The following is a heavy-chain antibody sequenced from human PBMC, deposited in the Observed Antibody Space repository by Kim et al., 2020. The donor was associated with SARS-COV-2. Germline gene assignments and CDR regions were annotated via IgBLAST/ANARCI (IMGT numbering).Heavy chain of an antibody. CDR3: ARARIDY. V-gene: IGHV3-7*01. CDR2: DESEK. J-gene: IGHJ4*02. Sequence: DESEKYYTKSLEGRFTSSRDNARTSLYLHLNSLRAEDTAVYYCARARIDYWGQGTLVTVSS.